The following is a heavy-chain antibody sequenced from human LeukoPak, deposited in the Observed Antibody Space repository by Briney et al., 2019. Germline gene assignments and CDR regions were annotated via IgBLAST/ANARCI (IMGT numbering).Heavy chain of an antibody. D-gene: IGHD3-9*01. CDR1: GFTFSSYA. Sequence: LSGGSLRLSCAASGFTFSSYAMSWVRQAPGKGLEWVSAISGSGGSTYYADSVKGRFTISRDNSKNTLYLQMNSLRAGDTAVYYCAKDGAHHDILTGYSDWFDPWGQGTLVTVSS. CDR2: ISGSGGST. CDR3: AKDGAHHDILTGYSDWFDP. J-gene: IGHJ5*02. V-gene: IGHV3-23*01.